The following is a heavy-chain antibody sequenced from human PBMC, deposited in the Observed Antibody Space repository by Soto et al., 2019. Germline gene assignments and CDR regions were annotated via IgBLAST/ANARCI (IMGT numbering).Heavy chain of an antibody. CDR3: ARGRKANYYHSGIYFKTDWFDP. J-gene: IGHJ5*02. CDR2: IWHSGTS. V-gene: IGHV4-4*02. CDR1: GASISGSNW. D-gene: IGHD3-10*01. Sequence: QVQLQESGPGLVKPSGTLSLTCAVSGASISGSNWWTWVRQPPGKGLEWIGEIWHSGTSNYNPSLESRVSISVDKSKNQFSRKLTSVTAADTAVYYCARGRKANYYHSGIYFKTDWFDPWGQGALVTVST.